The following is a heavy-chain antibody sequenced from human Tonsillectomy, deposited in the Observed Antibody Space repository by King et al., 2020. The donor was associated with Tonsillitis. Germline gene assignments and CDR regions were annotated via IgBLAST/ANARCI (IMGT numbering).Heavy chain of an antibody. J-gene: IGHJ6*02. Sequence: VQLVQSGGGVVQPGRSLRLSCAASGFTFSSYGMHWVRQAPGKGLEWVAVISYDGSNKYYADSVKGRFTISRDNSKNTLYLQMNSLRAEDTAVYYCAKDKDARLFGELLSAYYGMDVWGQGTTVTVSS. CDR2: ISYDGSNK. CDR3: AKDKDARLFGELLSAYYGMDV. CDR1: GFTFSSYG. D-gene: IGHD3-10*02. V-gene: IGHV3-30*18.